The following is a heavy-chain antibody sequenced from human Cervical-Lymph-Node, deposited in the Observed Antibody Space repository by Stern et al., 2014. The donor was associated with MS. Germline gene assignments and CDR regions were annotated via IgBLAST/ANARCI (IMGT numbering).Heavy chain of an antibody. J-gene: IGHJ4*02. V-gene: IGHV5-51*01. D-gene: IGHD6-19*01. CDR1: GYSFISSW. CDR3: ATSTGYFLLEYYFDY. Sequence: VQLVQSAAEVKKPGESLKISCQGSGYSFISSWIGWVRQMPGKGLEWPAIIDPGDSDTRYNPSFQGQVTISADRSVNTAYLQWGSLKASDTAMYYCATSTGYFLLEYYFDYWGQGTLVTVSS. CDR2: IDPGDSDT.